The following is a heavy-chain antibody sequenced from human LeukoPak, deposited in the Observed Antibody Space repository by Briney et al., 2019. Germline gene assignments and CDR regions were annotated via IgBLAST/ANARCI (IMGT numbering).Heavy chain of an antibody. J-gene: IGHJ5*01. D-gene: IGHD3-10*01. V-gene: IGHV3-7*01. Sequence: GGSLRLSCAASGFTFSSYWMNWVRQAPGKGLEWVANIKRDGNEKNYVDSVKGRFSISRDNAKNSLYLQMDSLRAEDAAVYYCAKEGAYPIITYDSWGQGALVTVSS. CDR2: IKRDGNEK. CDR1: GFTFSSYW. CDR3: AKEGAYPIITYDS.